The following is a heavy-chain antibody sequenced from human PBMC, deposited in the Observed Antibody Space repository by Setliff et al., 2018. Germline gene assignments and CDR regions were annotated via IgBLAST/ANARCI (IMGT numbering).Heavy chain of an antibody. V-gene: IGHV1-69*13. D-gene: IGHD6-19*01. CDR1: GGTFSNYA. CDR2: IIPMFGTA. Sequence: GASVKVSCKASGGTFSNYAISWVRQAPGQGLEWMGVIIPMFGTAKYAQRFQGRVTITADESTSTAYMELSSLRSEDTALYYCARDLDEMAALNSAFFYGMDVWGQGTTVTVS. CDR3: ARDLDEMAALNSAFFYGMDV. J-gene: IGHJ6*02.